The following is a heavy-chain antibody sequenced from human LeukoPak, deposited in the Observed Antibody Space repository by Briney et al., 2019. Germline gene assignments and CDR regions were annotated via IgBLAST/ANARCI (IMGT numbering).Heavy chain of an antibody. J-gene: IGHJ3*02. Sequence: ASVKISCKVSGYTFTDYYMHWVQQAPGKGLEWMGLVDPEDGETIYAEKFQGRVTITADTSTDTAYMELSSLRSEDTAVYYCATDMKLISGQNYWGNPLPAFDIWGQGKMVTVSS. V-gene: IGHV1-69-2*01. CDR1: GYTFTDYY. CDR3: ATDMKLISGQNYWGNPLPAFDI. D-gene: IGHD3-16*01. CDR2: VDPEDGET.